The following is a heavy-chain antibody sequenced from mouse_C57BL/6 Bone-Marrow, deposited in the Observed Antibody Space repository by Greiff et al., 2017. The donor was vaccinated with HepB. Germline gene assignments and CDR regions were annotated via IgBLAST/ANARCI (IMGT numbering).Heavy chain of an antibody. J-gene: IGHJ3*01. CDR1: GYTFTDYY. CDR3: ARRRGSWFAY. V-gene: IGHV1-76*01. CDR2: IYPGSGNT. Sequence: LVESGAELVRPGASVKLSCKASGYTFTDYYINWVKQRPGQGLEWIARIYPGSGNTYYNEKFKGKATLTAEKSSSTAYMQLSSLTSEDSAVYFCARRRGSWFAYWGQGTLVTVSA.